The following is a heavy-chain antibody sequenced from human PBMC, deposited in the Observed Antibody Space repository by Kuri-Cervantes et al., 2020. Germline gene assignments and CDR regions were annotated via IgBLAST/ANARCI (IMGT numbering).Heavy chain of an antibody. CDR1: GFTFSSYG. D-gene: IGHD6-13*01. CDR3: ARGGAAAEFANWFDP. Sequence: GESLKISCAASGFTFSSYGMHWVRQAPGKGLEWVAVIWYDGGNKYYADSVKGRFTISRDNAKNSLYLQMNSLRAEDTAVYYCARGGAAAEFANWFDPWGQGTRVTVSS. CDR2: IWYDGGNK. J-gene: IGHJ5*02. V-gene: IGHV3-33*01.